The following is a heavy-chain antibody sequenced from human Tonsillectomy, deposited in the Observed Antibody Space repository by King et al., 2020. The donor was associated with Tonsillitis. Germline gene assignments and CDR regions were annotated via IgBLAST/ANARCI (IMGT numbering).Heavy chain of an antibody. CDR1: GGSISSSNW. CDR2: IYHSGST. D-gene: IGHD4-23*01. J-gene: IGHJ4*02. CDR3: ARDPDDYGGNHRFDY. V-gene: IGHV4-4*02. Sequence: VQLQESGPGLVKPSGTLSLTCAVSGGSISSSNWWSWVRQPPGKGLEWIGEIYHSGSTNYNPSLKSRATISVDKSKNQFSLKLSSVTAADTAVYYCARDPDDYGGNHRFDYWGQGTLVTVSS.